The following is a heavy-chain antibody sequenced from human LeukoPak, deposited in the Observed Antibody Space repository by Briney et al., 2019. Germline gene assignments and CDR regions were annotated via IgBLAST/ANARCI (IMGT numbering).Heavy chain of an antibody. CDR1: GGSISSSSYY. V-gene: IGHV4-61*05. CDR3: ARHHNWNYDY. CDR2: AYYSGST. D-gene: IGHD1-20*01. Sequence: SETLSLTCTVSGGSISSSSYYWGWIRQPPGKGLEWIGYAYYSGSTNYNPSLKSRVTISVDTSKNQFSLRLSSVTAADTAVYYCARHHNWNYDYWGQGTLVTVSS. J-gene: IGHJ4*02.